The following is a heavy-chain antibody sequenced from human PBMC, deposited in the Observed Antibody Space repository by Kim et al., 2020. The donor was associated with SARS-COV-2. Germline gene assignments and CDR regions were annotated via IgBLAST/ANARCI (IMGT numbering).Heavy chain of an antibody. V-gene: IGHV6-1*01. J-gene: IGHJ4*02. CDR1: GDSVSSNSGV. CDR2: TYYRSKWYN. CDR3: ARDAPGNSLFDY. D-gene: IGHD5-18*01. Sequence: SQTLSLTCAISGDSVSSNSGVWNWIRQSPSRGLEWLGRTYYRSKWYNDYALSVKGRITITPDTSKNQFSLQLRSVSPEDTAVYFCARDAPGNSLFDYWGQGTLVTVPS.